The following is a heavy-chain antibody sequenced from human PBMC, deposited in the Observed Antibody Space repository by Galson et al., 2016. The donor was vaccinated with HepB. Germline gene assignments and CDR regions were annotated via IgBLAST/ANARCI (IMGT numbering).Heavy chain of an antibody. D-gene: IGHD6-13*01. J-gene: IGHJ4*02. CDR1: GDSVSGISAT. CDR2: TFYRSKWYK. V-gene: IGHV6-1*01. Sequence: CAISGDSVSGISATWNWIRQSPSIGLEWLGRTFYRSKWYKDYAASVKSRITVNADTSRNQFTLQLNSVTPEDAALYFCARATSSSWYVLDYWGQGTLVAVSS. CDR3: ARATSSSWYVLDY.